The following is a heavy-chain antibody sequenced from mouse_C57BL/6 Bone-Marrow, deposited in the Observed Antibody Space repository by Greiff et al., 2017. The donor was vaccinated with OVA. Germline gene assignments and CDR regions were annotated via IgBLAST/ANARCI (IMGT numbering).Heavy chain of an antibody. CDR3: ASTRPWFAY. CDR2: INPNYGTT. CDR1: GYSFTDYN. J-gene: IGHJ3*01. Sequence: EVKLMESGPELVKPGASVKISCKASGYSFTDYNMNWVKQSNGKSLEWIGEINPNYGTTSYNQKFKGKATFTVDQSSSTAYMQLNSLTSEDSAVYYCASTRPWFAYWGQGTLVTVSA. V-gene: IGHV1-39*01.